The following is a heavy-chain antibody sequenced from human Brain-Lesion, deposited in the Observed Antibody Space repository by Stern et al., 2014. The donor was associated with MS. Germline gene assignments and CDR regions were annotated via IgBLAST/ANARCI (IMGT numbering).Heavy chain of an antibody. Sequence: VQLVESGPEVKKPGSSVKVSCKASGGLFRSHAISWVRQAPGQGLEWMGGIMAIFGTTKYAQKFQGRVSITADESTNTVYMELSSLRHEDTALYYCAREAGYSFSYYGLDVWGLGTSVTVSS. J-gene: IGHJ6*02. CDR3: AREAGYSFSYYGLDV. D-gene: IGHD5-18*01. V-gene: IGHV1-69*01. CDR1: GGLFRSHA. CDR2: IMAIFGTT.